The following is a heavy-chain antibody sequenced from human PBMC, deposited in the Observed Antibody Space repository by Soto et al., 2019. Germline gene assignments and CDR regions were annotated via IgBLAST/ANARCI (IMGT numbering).Heavy chain of an antibody. J-gene: IGHJ5*02. CDR2: INAGNGNT. Sequence: QVQLVQSGAEEKKPGASVKVSCKASGYTFTNYAMDWVRQAPGQRLEWMGGINAGNGNTKYPQNFQGRVTITRDTSESTAYMEMSSLRFEDTAVYYCARGKGYNWNHGWFDPWGQGTLVTVSS. CDR3: ARGKGYNWNHGWFDP. CDR1: GYTFTNYA. V-gene: IGHV1-3*05. D-gene: IGHD1-20*01.